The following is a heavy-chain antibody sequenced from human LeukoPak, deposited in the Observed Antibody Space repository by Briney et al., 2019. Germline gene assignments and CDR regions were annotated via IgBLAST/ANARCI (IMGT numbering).Heavy chain of an antibody. V-gene: IGHV1-69*13. CDR3: ARDTYESNYNY. J-gene: IGHJ4*02. CDR2: IIPIFGTA. D-gene: IGHD4-11*01. Sequence: ASVKVSCKPSGYTFTGYYMHWVRQAPGQGLEWMGGIIPIFGTANYAQKFQGRVTITADESTSTAYMELSSLRSEDTAVYYCARDTYESNYNYWGQGTLVTVSS. CDR1: GYTFTGYY.